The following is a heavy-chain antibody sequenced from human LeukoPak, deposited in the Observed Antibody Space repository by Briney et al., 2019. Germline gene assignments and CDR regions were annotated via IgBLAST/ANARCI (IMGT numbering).Heavy chain of an antibody. CDR2: INPNSGGT. CDR1: GYTFTGYY. V-gene: IGHV1-2*06. CDR3: ARDLYDSSGYYYSGFDY. J-gene: IGHJ4*02. D-gene: IGHD3-22*01. Sequence: AASVKVSCKASGYTFTGYYMHWVRQAPGQGLEWMGRINPNSGGTNYAQKFQGRVTMTRDTSISTACMELSRLRSDDTAVYYCARDLYDSSGYYYSGFDYWGQGTLVTVSS.